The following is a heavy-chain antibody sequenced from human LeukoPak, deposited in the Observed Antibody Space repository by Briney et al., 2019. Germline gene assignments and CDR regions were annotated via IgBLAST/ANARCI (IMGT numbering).Heavy chain of an antibody. D-gene: IGHD5-24*01. V-gene: IGHV4-59*01. J-gene: IGHJ3*02. Sequence: PGGSLRLSCAASGFIFSSYSMNWIRQPPGKGLEWIGYIYYSGRTDYNPSLKSRVTISVDTSKHQFSMKLKSVTAADTAVYFCARGRWLPNAFDIWGQGTMVTVFS. CDR1: GFIFSSYS. CDR3: ARGRWLPNAFDI. CDR2: IYYSGRT.